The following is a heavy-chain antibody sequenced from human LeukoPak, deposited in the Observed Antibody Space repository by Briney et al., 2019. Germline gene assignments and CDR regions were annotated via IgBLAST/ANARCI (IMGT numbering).Heavy chain of an antibody. CDR2: VYSSGKI. V-gene: IGHV4-61*02. D-gene: IGHD2-21*02. Sequence: PSETLSLTCTVSGGSINSGDYYWSWIRQPAGKGLEWIGRVYSSGKINYNPSLKSRVIISIDTSKSQFSLKVTSVTAADTAIYYCARDLRRRVTAIGYGPREYYYYMDVWGKGTTVTVSS. CDR3: ARDLRRRVTAIGYGPREYYYYMDV. J-gene: IGHJ6*03. CDR1: GGSINSGDYY.